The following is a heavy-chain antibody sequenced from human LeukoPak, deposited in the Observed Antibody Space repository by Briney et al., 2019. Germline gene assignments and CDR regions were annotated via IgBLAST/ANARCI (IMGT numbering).Heavy chain of an antibody. D-gene: IGHD3-10*01. J-gene: IGHJ5*02. CDR3: ARANYGSGTRWLDP. CDR1: GYTFASYG. V-gene: IGHV1-3*01. Sequence: ASVKVSCKASGYTFASYGIHWVRQAPGQGLEWMGWINAGNDNTKYSQKFQDRVTITWDTSASVVYMELSSLRSEDTAVYYCARANYGSGTRWLDPWGQGTLVIVSS. CDR2: INAGNDNT.